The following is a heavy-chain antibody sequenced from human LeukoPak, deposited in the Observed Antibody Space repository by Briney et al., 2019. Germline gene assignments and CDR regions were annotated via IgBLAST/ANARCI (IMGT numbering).Heavy chain of an antibody. CDR1: GFTVSSNS. J-gene: IGHJ4*02. CDR2: IYNGGST. V-gene: IGHV3-66*01. CDR3: ARDEPSSDSTDLDY. D-gene: IGHD2/OR15-2a*01. Sequence: PGGSLRLSCVASGFTVSSNSMTWVRQAPGKGLEWVSVIYNGGSTYYADSVKGRFTISRDNSKNTLYLQMNNLRADDTAVYYCARDEPSSDSTDLDYWGQGTLVTVSS.